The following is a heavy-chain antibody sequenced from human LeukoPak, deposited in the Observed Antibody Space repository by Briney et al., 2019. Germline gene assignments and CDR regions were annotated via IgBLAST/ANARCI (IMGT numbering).Heavy chain of an antibody. J-gene: IGHJ4*02. CDR1: GFTFSSYS. V-gene: IGHV3-7*01. D-gene: IGHD6-19*01. CDR3: ARDTGEQWLVTLYYFDY. CDR2: IKQDGSEK. Sequence: PGGSLRLSCAASGFTFSSYSMNWVRQAPGKGLEWVANIKQDGSEKYYVDSVKGRFTISRDNAKNSLYLQMNSLRAEDTAVYYCARDTGEQWLVTLYYFDYWGQGTLVTVSS.